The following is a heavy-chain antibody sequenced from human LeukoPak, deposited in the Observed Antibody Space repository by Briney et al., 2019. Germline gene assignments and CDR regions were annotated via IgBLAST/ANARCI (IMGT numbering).Heavy chain of an antibody. CDR2: ISGSGGST. D-gene: IGHD3-22*01. CDR3: AKSEYYYDSSGYY. J-gene: IGHJ4*02. V-gene: IGHV3-23*01. Sequence: GGSLRLSCAASGFTFSSYVMSWVRQAQGKGLEWVSGISGSGGSTYYADSVKGRFTISRDNSKNTLYLQMNSLRAEDTAVYYCAKSEYYYDSSGYYWGQGTLVTVSS. CDR1: GFTFSSYV.